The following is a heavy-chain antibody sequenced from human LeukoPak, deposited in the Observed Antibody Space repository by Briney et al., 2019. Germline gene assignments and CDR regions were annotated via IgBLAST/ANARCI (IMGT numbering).Heavy chain of an antibody. CDR3: AREERRGGKATPDFDY. CDR2: MIPIFGTA. Sequence: GASVKVSCXASGGTFSSYAISWVRQAPGQGLEWMGRMIPIFGTANYAQKFQGRVTITTDESTSTAYMELSSLRSEDTAVYYCAREERRGGKATPDFDYWGQGTLVTVSS. V-gene: IGHV1-69*05. CDR1: GGTFSSYA. J-gene: IGHJ4*02. D-gene: IGHD2-15*01.